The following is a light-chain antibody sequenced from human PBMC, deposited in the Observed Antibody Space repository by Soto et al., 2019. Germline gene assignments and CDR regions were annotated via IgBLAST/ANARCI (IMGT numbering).Light chain of an antibody. CDR2: DAS. CDR1: QSISSW. CDR3: QQYNSYSRVR. Sequence: DIQMTQSPSTLSASVGDRVTITCWASQSISSWLAWYQQKPGKAPKLLIYDASSLESGVPSRFSGSGSGTEFTLTISSLQPDDFATYYCQQYNSYSRVRFGQGTKVEIK. V-gene: IGKV1-5*01. J-gene: IGKJ1*01.